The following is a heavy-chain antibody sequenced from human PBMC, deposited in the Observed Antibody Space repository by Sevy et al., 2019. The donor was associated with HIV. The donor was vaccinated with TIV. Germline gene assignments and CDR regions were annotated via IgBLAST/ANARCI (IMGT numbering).Heavy chain of an antibody. CDR1: GINFRNSI. CDR2: MSFDGSIQ. D-gene: IGHD1-26*01. V-gene: IGHV3-30*04. CDR3: AREGETSGHAGAFDI. J-gene: IGHJ3*02. Sequence: GGSLRLSCSASGINFRNSIFHWVRQAPGKGLEWVALMSFDGSIQYFGDSEMGRLTISRDDSKNTFYLQVNSLRVEDMAVYYCAREGETSGHAGAFDIWGQGTMVTVSS.